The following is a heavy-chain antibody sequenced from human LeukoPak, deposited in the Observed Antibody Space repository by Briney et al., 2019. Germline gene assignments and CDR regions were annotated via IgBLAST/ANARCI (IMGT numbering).Heavy chain of an antibody. CDR3: ARTYASGSRRYWYFDL. J-gene: IGHJ2*01. V-gene: IGHV3-21*01. Sequence: PGGSLRLSCAASGFTLNNYGINWVRQAPGKGPEWVSFMSRSSSYIFYADSVKGRFTTSRDNAKNSLYLQMNSLRAEDTAVYYCARTYASGSRRYWYFDLWGRGTLVTV. CDR1: GFTLNNYG. D-gene: IGHD3-10*01. CDR2: MSRSSSYI.